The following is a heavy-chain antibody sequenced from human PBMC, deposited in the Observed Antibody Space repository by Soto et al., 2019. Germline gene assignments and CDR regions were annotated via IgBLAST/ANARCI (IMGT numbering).Heavy chain of an antibody. Sequence: ASVKVSCKASGYTFTGYYMHWVRQAPGQGLERMGWINPNGGGTNYAQKFQGWVTMTRDTSISTAYMELSRLRSDDTAVYYCARNYDHYYGMDVWGQGTTVTVSS. CDR2: INPNGGGT. D-gene: IGHD5-12*01. V-gene: IGHV1-2*04. J-gene: IGHJ6*02. CDR3: ARNYDHYYGMDV. CDR1: GYTFTGYY.